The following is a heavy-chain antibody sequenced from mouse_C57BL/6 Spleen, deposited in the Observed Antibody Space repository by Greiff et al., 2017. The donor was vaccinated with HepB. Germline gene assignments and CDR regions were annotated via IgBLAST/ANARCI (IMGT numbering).Heavy chain of an antibody. CDR3: ARADDYDVFAY. J-gene: IGHJ3*01. D-gene: IGHD2-4*01. Sequence: QVQLQQSGAELVRPGSSVKLSCKASGYTFTSYWMDWVKQRPGQGLEWIGNIYTSDSETHYNQKFKDKATLTVDKSSSTAYMQLSSLTSEDSAVYYCARADDYDVFAYWGQGTLVTVSA. CDR1: GYTFTSYW. CDR2: IYTSDSET. V-gene: IGHV1-61*01.